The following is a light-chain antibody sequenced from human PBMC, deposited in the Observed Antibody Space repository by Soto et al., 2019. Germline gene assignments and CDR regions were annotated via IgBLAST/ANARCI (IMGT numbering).Light chain of an antibody. V-gene: IGKV3-20*01. CDR1: RTVSSSY. Sequence: ENVLTQSPGTLSLSPGDRATLSCRASRTVSSSYLTWYQQKPGQAPRLLIYGASSRATDIPDRFSGSGSGTDFTLTISTLEPEDFAVYYCQQYDSSPVTFGQGTKLEIK. CDR2: GAS. J-gene: IGKJ2*01. CDR3: QQYDSSPVT.